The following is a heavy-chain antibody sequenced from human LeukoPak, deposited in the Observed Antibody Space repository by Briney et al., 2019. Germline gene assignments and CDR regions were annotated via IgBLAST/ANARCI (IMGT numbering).Heavy chain of an antibody. CDR3: ARGTAITAGIDF. CDR1: GFAFSTYW. V-gene: IGHV3-74*01. D-gene: IGHD6-19*01. J-gene: IGHJ4*02. CDR2: INPEGAST. Sequence: GGSLRLSCTASGFAFSTYWMFWVRQAPGKGLVWVSQINPEGASTTYGDPAKGRFTASRDNAKNALHLQMNSLRVDDTAVYYCARGTAITAGIDFWGQGTLVTVSP.